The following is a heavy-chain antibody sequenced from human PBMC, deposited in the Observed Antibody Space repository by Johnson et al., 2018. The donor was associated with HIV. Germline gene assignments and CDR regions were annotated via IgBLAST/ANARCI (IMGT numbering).Heavy chain of an antibody. CDR2: LSYDGTLR. D-gene: IGHD5-18*01. V-gene: IGHV3-30*15. CDR3: AKDEGYGKFDAFDI. J-gene: IGHJ3*02. CDR1: EFTLSAYT. Sequence: VPLVESGGGVVQPGSSLKIYCAVSEFTLSAYTMHWVRLAPGKGLEWVAVLSYDGTLRYYGDSVKRRFTISRDSSKSTLYLQMGSLTPEDTAVFYCAKDEGYGKFDAFDIWGQGTMVTVSS.